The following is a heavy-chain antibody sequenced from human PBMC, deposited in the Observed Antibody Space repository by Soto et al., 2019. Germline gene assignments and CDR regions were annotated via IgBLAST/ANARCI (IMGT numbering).Heavy chain of an antibody. Sequence: SETLSLTCTVSGGSISSGGYYWSWIRQHPGKGLEWIGYIYYSGSTYYNPSLKSRVTISVDTSKNQFSLKLSSVTAADTAVYYCARVNVMVVAGSTFDYWGHGTMVTASS. CDR2: IYYSGST. CDR3: ARVNVMVVAGSTFDY. CDR1: GGSISSGGYY. V-gene: IGHV4-31*03. J-gene: IGHJ4*01. D-gene: IGHD6-19*01.